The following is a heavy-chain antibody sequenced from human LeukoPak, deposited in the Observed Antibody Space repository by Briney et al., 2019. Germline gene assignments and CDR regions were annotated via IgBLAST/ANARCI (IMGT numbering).Heavy chain of an antibody. CDR1: GYTFTSYG. V-gene: IGHV1-18*01. CDR2: ISPIFGTA. J-gene: IGHJ1*01. CDR3: ASCHCTNGVCYGECEYFQE. D-gene: IGHD2-8*01. Sequence: ASVKVSCKASGYTFTSYGISWVRQAPGQGLEWMGGISPIFGTANYAQKFQGRVTVTTDTSTTTAYMELRSLRSDDTAVYYCASCHCTNGVCYGECEYFQEWGQGTLVTVSS.